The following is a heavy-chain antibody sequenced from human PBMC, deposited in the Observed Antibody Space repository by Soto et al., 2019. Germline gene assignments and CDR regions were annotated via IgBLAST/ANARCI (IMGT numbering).Heavy chain of an antibody. Sequence: SETLSLTCTVSGGSISSSSYYWGWIRQPPGKGLEWIGSIYYSGSTYYNPSLKSRVTISVDTSKNQFSLKLSSVTAADTAVYYCARLIAARPNGHYYYGMDVWGQGTTVTAP. CDR2: IYYSGST. CDR3: ARLIAARPNGHYYYGMDV. CDR1: GGSISSSSYY. D-gene: IGHD6-6*01. J-gene: IGHJ6*02. V-gene: IGHV4-39*01.